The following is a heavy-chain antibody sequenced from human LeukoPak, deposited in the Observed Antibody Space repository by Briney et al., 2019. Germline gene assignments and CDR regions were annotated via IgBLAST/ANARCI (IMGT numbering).Heavy chain of an antibody. Sequence: GESLKISCKGSGYSFTTYYIAWVRQMPGKGLEWMGIIYPGDSDTRYSPSFQGQVTISADKSIATAYLKWSSLKASDTAIYYCARGASGNWLTTDVWGQGTTVTVSS. D-gene: IGHD4-23*01. V-gene: IGHV5-51*01. CDR3: ARGASGNWLTTDV. J-gene: IGHJ6*02. CDR1: GYSFTTYY. CDR2: IYPGDSDT.